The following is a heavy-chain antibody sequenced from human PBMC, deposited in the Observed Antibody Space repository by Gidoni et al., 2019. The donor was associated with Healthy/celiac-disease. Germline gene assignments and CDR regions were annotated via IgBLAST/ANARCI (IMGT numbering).Heavy chain of an antibody. CDR2: IDPSDSYT. D-gene: IGHD4-17*01. Sequence: EVQLVQSGAEVKKHGESLSSPCKGSGYSFTSYWISWVRQMPGKGLEWMGRIDPSDSYTNYSPSFQGHVTISADKSISTAYLQWSSLKASDTAMYYCARHGPYGDLFDYWGQGTLVTVSS. CDR3: ARHGPYGDLFDY. CDR1: GYSFTSYW. V-gene: IGHV5-10-1*01. J-gene: IGHJ4*02.